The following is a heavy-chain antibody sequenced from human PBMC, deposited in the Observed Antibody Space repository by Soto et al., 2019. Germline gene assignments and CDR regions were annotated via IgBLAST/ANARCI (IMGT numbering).Heavy chain of an antibody. D-gene: IGHD3-22*01. V-gene: IGHV4-34*01. CDR3: ARAWGGYYYDY. Sequence: SETLSLTCAVYGGSFSGYYWSWIRQPPGKGLEWIGEINHSGSTNYNPSLKSRVTISVDTSKNQFSLKLSSVTAADTAVYYCARAWGGYYYDYWGKGTLVTVSS. CDR2: INHSGST. CDR1: GGSFSGYY. J-gene: IGHJ4*02.